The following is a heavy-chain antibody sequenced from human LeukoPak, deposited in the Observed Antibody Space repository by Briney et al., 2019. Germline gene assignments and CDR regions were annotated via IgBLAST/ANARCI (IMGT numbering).Heavy chain of an antibody. CDR1: GFTFTTYS. Sequence: GGSLRLSCEASGFTFTTYSMTWVRQAPGKGLEWVSIISSGSSAIFSADALKGRFTISGDDAKNLLYLDMNSLRAEDTAVYYCAKDGFTTTNWGFFDYWGQGTLVTVSS. J-gene: IGHJ4*02. D-gene: IGHD7-27*01. V-gene: IGHV3-21*01. CDR2: ISSGSSAI. CDR3: AKDGFTTTNWGFFDY.